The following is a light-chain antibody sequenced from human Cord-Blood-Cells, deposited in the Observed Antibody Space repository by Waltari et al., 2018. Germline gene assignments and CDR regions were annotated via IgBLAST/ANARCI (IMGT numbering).Light chain of an antibody. CDR2: DVS. J-gene: IGLJ1*01. Sequence: QSALTQPASVSGSPGQSITISRTGTSRDVGGYNYVSWYQQHPGKAPKLMIYDVSNRPSGVSNRCSGSNSGNTAPLTISGLQAEDEADYYCSSYTSSSTYVFGTGTKVTVL. CDR1: SRDVGGYNY. V-gene: IGLV2-14*03. CDR3: SSYTSSSTYV.